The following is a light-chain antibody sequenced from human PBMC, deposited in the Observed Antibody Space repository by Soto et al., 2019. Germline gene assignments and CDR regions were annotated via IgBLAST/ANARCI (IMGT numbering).Light chain of an antibody. Sequence: EIVLTQSPGTLSLSPGERATLSCRASQSVSSSYLTWYQQKPGQAPRLLIYGASGRATGIPDRFSGSGSGTDFTLTISRLEPEDFAVHYCQQYGYSLFTFGPGTKVDIK. CDR3: QQYGYSLFT. CDR2: GAS. CDR1: QSVSSSY. V-gene: IGKV3-20*01. J-gene: IGKJ3*01.